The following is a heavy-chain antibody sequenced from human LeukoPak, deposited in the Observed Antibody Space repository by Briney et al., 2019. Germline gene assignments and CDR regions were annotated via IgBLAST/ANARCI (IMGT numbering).Heavy chain of an antibody. V-gene: IGHV3-64D*06. CDR3: VKKYGSGSHYDY. D-gene: IGHD3-10*01. CDR1: GFTFSNYP. CDR2: ITGNGDNT. J-gene: IGHJ4*02. Sequence: GGSLRLSCSASGFTFSNYPMHWVRQAPGKGLEYVSAITGNGDNTDYADSVKGRFTISRDNSKSTLYLQMSSLRADDTAVYYCVKKYGSGSHYDYWGQGTLVTVSS.